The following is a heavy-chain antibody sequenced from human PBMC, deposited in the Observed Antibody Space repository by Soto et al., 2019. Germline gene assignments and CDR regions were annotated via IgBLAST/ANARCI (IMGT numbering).Heavy chain of an antibody. Sequence: SETLSLTCTVSGGSISSGGYYWSWIRHHPGKGLEWIGYIYYSGSTYYNPSLKSRVTISVDTSKNQFSLKLSSVTAADTAVYYCARAVVSSSSPFDYWGQGTLVTVSS. J-gene: IGHJ4*02. V-gene: IGHV4-31*03. CDR2: IYYSGST. D-gene: IGHD6-13*01. CDR3: ARAVVSSSSPFDY. CDR1: GGSISSGGYY.